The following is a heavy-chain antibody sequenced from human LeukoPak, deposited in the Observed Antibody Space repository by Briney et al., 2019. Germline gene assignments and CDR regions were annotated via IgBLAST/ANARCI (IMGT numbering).Heavy chain of an antibody. D-gene: IGHD6-13*01. Sequence: PSETLSLTCAVYGGSFRGYYWSWIRQPPGKGLEWIGEINHSGSTNYNPSLKRRVTISLDTSKNQFSLKLSSVTAADTAVYYCARAPIIAAAGRGAFDYWGQGPLVTVSS. CDR2: INHSGST. CDR3: ARAPIIAAAGRGAFDY. V-gene: IGHV4-34*01. CDR1: GGSFRGYY. J-gene: IGHJ4*02.